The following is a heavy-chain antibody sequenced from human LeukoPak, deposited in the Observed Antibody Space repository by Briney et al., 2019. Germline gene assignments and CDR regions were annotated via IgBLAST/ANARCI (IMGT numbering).Heavy chain of an antibody. CDR2: ISGSGGST. J-gene: IGHJ6*02. Sequence: GGSLRLSCAASGFTFSSYAMSWVRQAPGKGLEWVSAISGSGGSTYYADSVKGRFTIYRDNSKNTLYLQMNSLRAEDTAVYYCAKDLRDNYYYYGMDVWDQGTTVTVSS. D-gene: IGHD4-17*01. CDR3: AKDLRDNYYYYGMDV. CDR1: GFTFSSYA. V-gene: IGHV3-23*01.